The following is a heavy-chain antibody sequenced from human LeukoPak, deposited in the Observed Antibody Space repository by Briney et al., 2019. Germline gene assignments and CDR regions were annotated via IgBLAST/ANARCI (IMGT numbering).Heavy chain of an antibody. Sequence: GGSLRLSCAASGFTFGSYAMHWVRQAPGKGLEWVAVILYDGSNKYYADSVKGRFTISRDNTKNTLYLQMNSLRAEDTAVYYCARGAEGMSGSYYDDYFDYWGQGTLVTVSS. CDR2: ILYDGSNK. CDR1: GFTFGSYA. J-gene: IGHJ4*02. CDR3: ARGAEGMSGSYYDDYFDY. D-gene: IGHD1-26*01. V-gene: IGHV3-30*01.